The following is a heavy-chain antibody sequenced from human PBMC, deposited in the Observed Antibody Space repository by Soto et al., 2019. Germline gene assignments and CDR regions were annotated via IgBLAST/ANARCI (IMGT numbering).Heavy chain of an antibody. D-gene: IGHD6-13*01. CDR2: ISSSSSYI. CDR3: ARDAAATDNWFDP. Sequence: LRLSCAASGFTFSSYSMNWVRQAPGKGLEWVSSISSSSSYIYYADSVKGRFTISRDNAKNSLYLQMNSLRAEDTAVYYCARDAAATDNWFDPWGQGTLVTVSS. J-gene: IGHJ5*02. CDR1: GFTFSSYS. V-gene: IGHV3-21*01.